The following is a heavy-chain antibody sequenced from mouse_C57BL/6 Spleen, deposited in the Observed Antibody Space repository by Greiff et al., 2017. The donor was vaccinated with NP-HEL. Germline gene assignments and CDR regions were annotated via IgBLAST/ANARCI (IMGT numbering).Heavy chain of an antibody. CDR3: ARDGIYEGGFAY. V-gene: IGHV5-16*01. CDR2: INYDGSST. D-gene: IGHD1-3*01. CDR1: GFTFSDYY. J-gene: IGHJ3*01. Sequence: EVKLMESEGGLVQPGSSMKLSCTASGFTFSDYYMAWVRQVPEKGLEWVANINYDGSSTYYLDSLKSRFIISRDNAKNILYLQMSSLKSEDTATYYCARDGIYEGGFAYWGQGTLVTVSA.